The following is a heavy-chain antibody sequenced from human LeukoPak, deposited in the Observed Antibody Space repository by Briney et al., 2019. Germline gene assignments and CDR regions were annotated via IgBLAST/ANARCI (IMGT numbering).Heavy chain of an antibody. CDR2: ISGGGGST. D-gene: IGHD6-6*01. CDR3: AKNTQYSGYYDC. Sequence: GGSLRLSCAASGFTFSTYAMSWVRQAPGKGLEWVSVISGGGGSTYYADSVKGRFTISSDNSKNTLYLQMNSLRAEDTAVYYCAKNTQYSGYYDCWGQGTLVAVSS. J-gene: IGHJ4*02. CDR1: GFTFSTYA. V-gene: IGHV3-23*01.